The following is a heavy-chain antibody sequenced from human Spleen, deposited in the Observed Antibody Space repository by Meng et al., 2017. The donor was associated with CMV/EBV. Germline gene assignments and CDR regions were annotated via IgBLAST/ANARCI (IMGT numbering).Heavy chain of an antibody. CDR2: INWNGGST. Sequence: VQCVGYGGGVVRLGGSLRLSCAASGFTFDDYGMSWVRQAPGKGLEWVSGINWNGGSTGYADSVKGRFTISRDNAKNSLYLQMNSLRAEDTALYHCARLGDGEYFDYWGQGTLVTVSS. CDR3: ARLGDGEYFDY. CDR1: GFTFDDYG. J-gene: IGHJ4*02. D-gene: IGHD4-17*01. V-gene: IGHV3-20*01.